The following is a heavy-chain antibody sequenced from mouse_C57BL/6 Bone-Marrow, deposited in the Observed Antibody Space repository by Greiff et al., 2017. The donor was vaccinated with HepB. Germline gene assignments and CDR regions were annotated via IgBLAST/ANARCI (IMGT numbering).Heavy chain of an antibody. D-gene: IGHD2-1*01. CDR2: IDPENGDT. CDR1: GFNIKDDY. Sequence: VQLKESGAELVRPGASVKLSCTASGFNIKDDYMHWVKQRPEQGLEWIGWIDPENGDTEYASKFQGKATITADTSSNTAYLQLSSLTSEDTAVYYCTTTYGNSDYYYAMDYWGQGTSVTVSS. V-gene: IGHV14-4*01. CDR3: TTTYGNSDYYYAMDY. J-gene: IGHJ4*01.